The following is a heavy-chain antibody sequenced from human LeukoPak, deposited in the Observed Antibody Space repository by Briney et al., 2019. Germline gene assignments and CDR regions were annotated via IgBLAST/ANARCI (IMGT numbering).Heavy chain of an antibody. CDR3: ASPNCSSTSCLDAFDI. Sequence: SETLSLTCAVYGGSFSGYYCSWIRQPPGKGLEWIGEINHSGSTNYNPSLKSRVTISVDTSKNQFSLKLSSVTAADTAVYYCASPNCSSTSCLDAFDIWGQGTMVTVSS. CDR1: GGSFSGYY. V-gene: IGHV4-34*01. D-gene: IGHD2-2*01. CDR2: INHSGST. J-gene: IGHJ3*02.